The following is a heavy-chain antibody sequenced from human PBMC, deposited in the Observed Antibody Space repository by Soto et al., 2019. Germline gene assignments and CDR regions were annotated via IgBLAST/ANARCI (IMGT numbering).Heavy chain of an antibody. CDR2: IWYDGSNK. V-gene: IGHV3-33*06. CDR1: GFTFSSYG. D-gene: IGHD1-26*01. Sequence: GGSLRLSCAASGFTFSSYGMHWVRQAPGKGLEWVAVIWYDGSNKYYADSVKGRFTISRDNSKNTLYLQMNSLRAEDTAVYYCAKARRNRSHYRPWENWFDPWGQGTLVTVSS. J-gene: IGHJ5*02. CDR3: AKARRNRSHYRPWENWFDP.